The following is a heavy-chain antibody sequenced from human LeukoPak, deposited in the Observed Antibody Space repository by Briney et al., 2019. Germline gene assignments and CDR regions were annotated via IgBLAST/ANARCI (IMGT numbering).Heavy chain of an antibody. CDR3: VRGRYYFDY. Sequence: GGSLRLSCAASRFSFNSYWMHWVRQAPGMGLVWVSRINSDGSSTSYADSVKGRFTISRDNAKNTLYLQMNNLRAEDTAVYYCVRGRYYFDYWGQGTLVAVSS. V-gene: IGHV3-74*01. CDR2: INSDGSST. D-gene: IGHD5-24*01. CDR1: RFSFNSYW. J-gene: IGHJ4*02.